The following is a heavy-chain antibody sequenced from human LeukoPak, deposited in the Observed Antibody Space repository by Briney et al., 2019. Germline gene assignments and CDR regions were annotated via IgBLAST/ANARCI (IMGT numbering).Heavy chain of an antibody. V-gene: IGHV4-39*01. CDR1: GDSVSRSDSY. CDR2: IYYSGRT. CDR3: ARRRYYDGSGYLE. J-gene: IGHJ1*01. D-gene: IGHD3-22*01. Sequence: KPSETLSLTCSVSGDSVSRSDSYWDWIRQPPGKVLEWIGTIYYSGRTYYSPSLKSRVTMSVDPSNNLFSLDLRSVTAADTALYYCARRRYYDGSGYLEWGQDTLPSVSS.